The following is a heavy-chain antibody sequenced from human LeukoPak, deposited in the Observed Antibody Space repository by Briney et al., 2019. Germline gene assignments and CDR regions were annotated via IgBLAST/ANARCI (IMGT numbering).Heavy chain of an antibody. CDR2: ISSSGSTI. CDR1: GFTFSSYE. V-gene: IGHV3-48*03. J-gene: IGHJ5*02. Sequence: GGSLRLSCAASGFTFSSYEMNWVRQAPGKGLEWVSYISSSGSTIYYADSVKGRFTISRDNAKNSLYLQMNSLRAEDTAVYYCASTRTVIYNWFDPWGQGTLVTVSS. D-gene: IGHD4-11*01. CDR3: ASTRTVIYNWFDP.